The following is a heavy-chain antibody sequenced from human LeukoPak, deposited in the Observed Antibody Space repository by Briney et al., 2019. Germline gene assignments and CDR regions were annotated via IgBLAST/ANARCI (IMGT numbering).Heavy chain of an antibody. CDR3: AKDAQRGFDYSNSLEY. CDR1: GFTYSHFA. D-gene: IGHD4-11*01. Sequence: GGSLRLSCTASGFTYSHFAMHWVRQAPGKGLEWVAVIWSDGTEKYYGDVVKGRFTISRDNSRNTLYLQMNNLRDDDTAVYYCAKDAQRGFDYSNSLEYWGQGTLVIVSS. CDR2: IWSDGTEK. V-gene: IGHV3-33*06. J-gene: IGHJ4*02.